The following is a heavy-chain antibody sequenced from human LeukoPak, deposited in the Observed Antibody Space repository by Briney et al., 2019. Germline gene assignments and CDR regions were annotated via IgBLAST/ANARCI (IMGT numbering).Heavy chain of an antibody. CDR3: AGNWFDP. J-gene: IGHJ5*02. V-gene: IGHV3-53*05. CDR2: IYSGGST. CDR1: GFTFSSYW. Sequence: GGSLRLSCAASGFTFSSYWMSWVRQAPGKGLEWVSVIYSGGSTYYADSVKGRFTISRDKSKNTVYLQMNSLRFEDTAMYYCAGNWFDPWGQGTLVTVSS.